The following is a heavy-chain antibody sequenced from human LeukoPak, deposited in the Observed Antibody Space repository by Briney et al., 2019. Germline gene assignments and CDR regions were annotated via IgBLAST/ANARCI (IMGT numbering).Heavy chain of an antibody. CDR3: TRVLYSSGWYGDHY. CDR1: GFTFSSYS. D-gene: IGHD6-19*01. CDR2: ISSSSSTI. J-gene: IGHJ4*02. V-gene: IGHV3-48*02. Sequence: GSLRLSCAASGFTFSSYSMNWVRQAPGKGLEWVSYISSSSSTIYYADSVKGRFTISRDNAKNSLYLQMNSLRDEDTAVYYCTRVLYSSGWYGDHYWGQGTLVTVSS.